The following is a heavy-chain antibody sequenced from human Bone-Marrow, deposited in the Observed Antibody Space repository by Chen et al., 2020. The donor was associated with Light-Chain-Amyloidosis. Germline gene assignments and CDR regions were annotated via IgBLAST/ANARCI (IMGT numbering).Heavy chain of an antibody. CDR1: EGTFRNFA. D-gene: IGHD3-16*01. Sequence: QVQLVQSGAEVKKPGSSVKVSCKASEGTFRNFAISWVRQAPGKGLEWMGGILPIFGTINYAQKFQDRLTFTADLSTGTAYMELRSLRSEDTGVYFWAMSDGGSLAYIHYYDFWGQGSLVAVSS. V-gene: IGHV1-69*01. J-gene: IGHJ4*02. CDR3: AMSDGGSLAYIHYYDF. CDR2: ILPIFGTI.